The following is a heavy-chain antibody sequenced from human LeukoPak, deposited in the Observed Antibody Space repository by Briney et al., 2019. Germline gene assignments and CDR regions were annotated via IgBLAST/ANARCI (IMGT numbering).Heavy chain of an antibody. J-gene: IGHJ4*02. CDR1: GYIFSNYA. CDR3: ARGDQVAFN. D-gene: IGHD2-21*01. Sequence: ASVKVSCKASGYIFSNYAMNWVRQAPGQGLEWMGWINTDTANPTYAQGFTGRFVFSLDTSLSTAYLQISSLKAEDTAVYYCARGDQVAFNWGQGTLVTVSS. CDR2: INTDTANP. V-gene: IGHV7-4-1*02.